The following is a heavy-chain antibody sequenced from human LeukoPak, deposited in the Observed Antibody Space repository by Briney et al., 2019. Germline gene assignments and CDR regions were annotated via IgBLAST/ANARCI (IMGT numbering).Heavy chain of an antibody. CDR2: IYYSGST. D-gene: IGHD2-21*01. V-gene: IGHV4-59*01. CDR3: ARDREDSNLGWFDH. Sequence: SETLSLTCTVSGGSISSYYWSWIRQPPGKGLEWIGYIYYSGSTNYNPSLKSRVTISVDTSKNQFSLKLSSVTAADTAVYYCARDREDSNLGWFDHWGQGTLVTVSS. J-gene: IGHJ5*02. CDR1: GGSISSYY.